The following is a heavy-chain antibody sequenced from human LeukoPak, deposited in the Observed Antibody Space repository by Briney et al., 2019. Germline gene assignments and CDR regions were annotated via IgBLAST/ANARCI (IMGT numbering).Heavy chain of an antibody. CDR2: INAGNGNT. CDR3: ARVSGSLFDY. D-gene: IGHD1-26*01. Sequence: ASVKVSCKASGYTFSSHGLSWVRQAPGHGLEWMGWINAGNGNTKYSQKFQGRVTITRDTSASTAYMELSSLRSEDTAVYYCARVSGSLFDYWGQGTLVTVSS. V-gene: IGHV1-3*01. J-gene: IGHJ4*02. CDR1: GYTFSSHG.